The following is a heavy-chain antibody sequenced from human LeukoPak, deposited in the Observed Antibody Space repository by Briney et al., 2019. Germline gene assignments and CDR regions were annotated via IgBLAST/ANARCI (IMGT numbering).Heavy chain of an antibody. V-gene: IGHV5-10-1*01. Sequence: GESLKISCKGSGYSFTSYWISWVRQMLGKGLEWMGRIDPSDSYTNYSPSFQGHVTISADKSISTAYLQWSSLKASDTAMYYCARQGLLWFGELLPPFDYWGQGTLVTVSS. J-gene: IGHJ4*02. D-gene: IGHD3-10*01. CDR3: ARQGLLWFGELLPPFDY. CDR1: GYSFTSYW. CDR2: IDPSDSYT.